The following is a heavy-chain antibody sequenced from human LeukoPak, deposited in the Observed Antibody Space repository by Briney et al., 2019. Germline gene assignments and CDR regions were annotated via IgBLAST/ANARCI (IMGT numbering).Heavy chain of an antibody. CDR1: GYSISSSSYY. J-gene: IGHJ6*03. V-gene: IGHV4-39*01. CDR3: ARFSYYYYYMDV. Sequence: SETLSLTCAVSGYSISSSSYYWGWIRQPPGKELEWIGSIYYSGSTYYNPSLKSRVTISVDTSKIQFSLKLSSVTAADTAVYYCARFSYYYYYMDVWGKGTTVTVSS. CDR2: IYYSGST.